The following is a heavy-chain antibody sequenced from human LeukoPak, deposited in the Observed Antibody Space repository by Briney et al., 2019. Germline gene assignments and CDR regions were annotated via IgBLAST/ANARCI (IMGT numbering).Heavy chain of an antibody. CDR2: IYYSGST. D-gene: IGHD6-19*01. J-gene: IGHJ6*02. CDR3: ARDLGYSSGWPYYYYGMDV. Sequence: PSETLSLTCTVSGGSISSYYWSWLRQPPGKGLEWIGYIYYSGSTNYNPSLKSRVTISVDTSKNQFSLKLSSVTAADTAVYYCARDLGYSSGWPYYYYGMDVWGQGTTVTVSS. V-gene: IGHV4-59*01. CDR1: GGSISSYY.